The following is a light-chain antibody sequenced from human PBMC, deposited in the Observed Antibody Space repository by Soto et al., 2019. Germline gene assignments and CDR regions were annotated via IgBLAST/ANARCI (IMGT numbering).Light chain of an antibody. Sequence: AIQMTQSPSSLSVSVGDRVTITCRASQDIRNELGWYQQKPGKAPKLLIYTSSTLQSGVPSRFSGSGSGTDFTLTISSLQPEDFATYYCLQDSKYPRTFGQGTKVEIK. V-gene: IGKV1-6*01. CDR3: LQDSKYPRT. CDR2: TSS. CDR1: QDIRNE. J-gene: IGKJ1*01.